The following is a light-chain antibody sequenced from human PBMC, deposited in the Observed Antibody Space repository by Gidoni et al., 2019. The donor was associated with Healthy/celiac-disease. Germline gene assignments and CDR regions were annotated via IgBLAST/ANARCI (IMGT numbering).Light chain of an antibody. CDR2: DAS. CDR1: QSVSSY. J-gene: IGKJ5*01. CDR3: QQRSNWPLT. V-gene: IGKV3-11*01. Sequence: EFVLTKPPATLSLSPGERATLSCRASQSVSSYLAWYQQKPGQAPRLLIYDASNRATGIPARFSGSGSGTDFTLTISSLEPEDFAVYYCQQRSNWPLTFXXXTRLEIK.